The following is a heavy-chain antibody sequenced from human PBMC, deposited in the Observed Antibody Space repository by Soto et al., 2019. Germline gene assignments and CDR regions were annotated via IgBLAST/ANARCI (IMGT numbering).Heavy chain of an antibody. D-gene: IGHD2-15*01. CDR1: GFTFSSYA. Sequence: GGSLRLSCAASGFTFSSYAMVWVRQAPGKGLEWVSTITANSGSTAYGDSVKGRFTISRDNAKNSLYLQMNSLRAEDTAVYYCARITNVVAAIRLFDYWGQGTLVTSPQ. CDR3: ARITNVVAAIRLFDY. CDR2: ITANSGST. J-gene: IGHJ4*02. V-gene: IGHV3-23*01.